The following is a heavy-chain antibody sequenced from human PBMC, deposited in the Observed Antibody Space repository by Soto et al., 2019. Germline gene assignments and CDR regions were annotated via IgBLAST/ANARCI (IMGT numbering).Heavy chain of an antibody. V-gene: IGHV3-21*01. CDR2: ISSSSSYI. CDR3: ARVDYDFWSGYSNWFDP. Sequence: EVQLVESGGGLVKPGGSLRLSCAASGFTFSSYSMNWVRQAPGKGLEWVSSISSSSSYIYYADSVKGRFTISRDNAKNSLYLQMNSLRAEETAVYYCARVDYDFWSGYSNWFDPWGQGTLVTVSS. D-gene: IGHD3-3*01. J-gene: IGHJ5*02. CDR1: GFTFSSYS.